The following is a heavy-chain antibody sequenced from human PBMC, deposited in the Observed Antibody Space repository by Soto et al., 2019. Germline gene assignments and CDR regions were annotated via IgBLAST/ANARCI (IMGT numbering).Heavy chain of an antibody. CDR2: ISSTTNYI. D-gene: IGHD7-27*01. CDR3: ARESEDLTSTFDY. CDR1: GFTFTRYS. J-gene: IGHJ4*02. Sequence: WGSLVLSCASSGFTFTRYSMTWVRQAPGKGLEWVSSISSTTNYIYYGDSMKGRFTISRDNAKNSLYLEMNSLRAEDTAVYYCARESEDLTSTFDYWGQGTLVTVS. V-gene: IGHV3-21*06.